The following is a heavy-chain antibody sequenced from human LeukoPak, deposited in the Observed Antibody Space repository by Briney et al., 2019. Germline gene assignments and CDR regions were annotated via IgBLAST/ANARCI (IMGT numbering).Heavy chain of an antibody. CDR1: GGSFSGYY. CDR3: ARFSREVDFDY. Sequence: SETLSLTCAVYGGSFSGYYWSWIRQPPGKGLEWIGEINHSGSTNYNPSLKSRVTISVDTSKNQFSLKLSSVTAADMAVYYCARFSREVDFDYWGQGTLVTVSS. D-gene: IGHD2-2*01. CDR2: INHSGST. V-gene: IGHV4-34*01. J-gene: IGHJ4*02.